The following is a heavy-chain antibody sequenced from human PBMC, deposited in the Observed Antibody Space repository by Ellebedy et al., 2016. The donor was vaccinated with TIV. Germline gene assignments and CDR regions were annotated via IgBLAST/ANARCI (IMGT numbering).Heavy chain of an antibody. Sequence: GESLKISCAASGFNFRSYWMAWVRQAPGKGLEWVAKIRQEGDEIYYVESVKGRFTISRDNAKNSLFLKMNSLRVEDTAVYYCARRASYGDYAVQVNPWFDPWGQGTLVTVSS. J-gene: IGHJ5*02. CDR2: IRQEGDEI. D-gene: IGHD4-17*01. V-gene: IGHV3-7*01. CDR1: GFNFRSYW. CDR3: ARRASYGDYAVQVNPWFDP.